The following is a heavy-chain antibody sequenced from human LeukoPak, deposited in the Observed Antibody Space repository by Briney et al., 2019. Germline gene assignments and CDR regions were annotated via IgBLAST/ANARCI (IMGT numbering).Heavy chain of an antibody. CDR1: GGSISSYY. CDR3: AGTTLDYYDSSGSYAFDI. D-gene: IGHD3-22*01. CDR2: IYYSGST. J-gene: IGHJ3*02. V-gene: IGHV4-59*01. Sequence: PSETLSLTCTVSGGSISSYYWSWIRQPPGKGLEWIGYIYYSGSTNYNPSLKSRVTISVDTSKNQFPLKLSSVTAADTAVYYCAGTTLDYYDSSGSYAFDIWGQGTMVTVSS.